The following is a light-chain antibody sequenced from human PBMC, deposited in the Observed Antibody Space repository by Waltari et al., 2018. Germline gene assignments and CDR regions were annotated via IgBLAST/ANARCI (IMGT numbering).Light chain of an antibody. V-gene: IGLV8-61*01. J-gene: IGLJ3*02. CDR3: ALYMGSGIWV. Sequence: QTVVTQEQSLSVSPGGTVTLTCALSSGSLSTTSYATWYQPTPGQAPRTLVYKANARSSGVPDRFSGSILGNTAALTITGAQADDESDYYCALYMGSGIWVFGGGTRLTVL. CDR1: SGSLSTTSY. CDR2: KAN.